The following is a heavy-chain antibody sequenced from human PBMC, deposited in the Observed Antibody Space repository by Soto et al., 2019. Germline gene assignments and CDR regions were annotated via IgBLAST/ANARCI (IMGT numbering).Heavy chain of an antibody. J-gene: IGHJ6*02. V-gene: IGHV3-11*06. Sequence: GGSLRLSCAASGFTFSDYYMSWIRQAPGKGLEWVSYISSSSSYTNYADSVKGRFTISRDNAKNSLYLQMNSLRAEDTAVYYCAAYYYGMDVWGQGTTVTVSS. CDR2: ISSSSSYT. CDR1: GFTFSDYY. CDR3: AAYYYGMDV.